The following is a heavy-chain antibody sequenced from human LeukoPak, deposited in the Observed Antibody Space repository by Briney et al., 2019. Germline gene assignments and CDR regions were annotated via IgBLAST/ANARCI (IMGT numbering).Heavy chain of an antibody. CDR3: ATERWRTDWFLLYRGGFDY. J-gene: IGHJ4*02. CDR1: GYIFTGYY. V-gene: IGHV1-2*02. D-gene: IGHD3-9*01. Sequence: GASVKVSCKASGYIFTGYYMHWVRQAPGQGLEWMGWINPNSGGTNYAQKFQGRVTMTEDTSTDTAYMELSSLRSEDTAVYYCATERWRTDWFLLYRGGFDYWGQGTLVTVSS. CDR2: INPNSGGT.